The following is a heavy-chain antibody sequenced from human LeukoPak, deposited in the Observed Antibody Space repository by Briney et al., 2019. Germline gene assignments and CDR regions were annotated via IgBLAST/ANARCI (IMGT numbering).Heavy chain of an antibody. CDR1: GGSFSGYY. CDR2: INHSGST. J-gene: IGHJ6*02. V-gene: IGHV4-34*01. Sequence: SETLSLTCAVYGGSFSGYYWSWIRQPPGEGLEWIGEINHSGSTNYNPSLKSRVTISVDTSKNQFSLKLSSVTAADTAVYYCARGRPDFDILTGLRHYGMDVWGQGTTVTVSS. CDR3: ARGRPDFDILTGLRHYGMDV. D-gene: IGHD3-9*01.